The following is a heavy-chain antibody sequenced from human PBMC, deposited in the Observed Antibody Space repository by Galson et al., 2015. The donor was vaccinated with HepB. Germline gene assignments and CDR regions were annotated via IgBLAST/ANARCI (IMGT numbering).Heavy chain of an antibody. CDR1: GFTFSRYW. CDR2: IKQDGSEK. J-gene: IGHJ4*02. V-gene: IGHV3-7*01. CDR3: ARVLVELAGKWELPPYYFDY. D-gene: IGHD1-26*01. Sequence: SLRLSCAASGFTFSRYWMNWVRQASGKGLEWVANIKQDGSEKYYVDSVKGRFTISRDNAKNSLYLQVNSLRAEDTAVYYCARVLVELAGKWELPPYYFDYWGQGTLVTVSS.